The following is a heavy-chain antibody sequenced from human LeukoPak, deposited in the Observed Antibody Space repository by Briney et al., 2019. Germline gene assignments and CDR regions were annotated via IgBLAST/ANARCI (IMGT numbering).Heavy chain of an antibody. V-gene: IGHV3-7*01. Sequence: GGSLRLSCAASGFTFSNYRKIWLPRAPEKGLEWVANIKQDGSETYYVDSVRGRFTISRDNAKKSLYLQMNSLRAEDTAVYYCARDFWGAYRVDYFDYWGQGTLVTVSS. J-gene: IGHJ4*02. D-gene: IGHD3-3*01. CDR3: ARDFWGAYRVDYFDY. CDR1: GFTFSNYR. CDR2: IKQDGSET.